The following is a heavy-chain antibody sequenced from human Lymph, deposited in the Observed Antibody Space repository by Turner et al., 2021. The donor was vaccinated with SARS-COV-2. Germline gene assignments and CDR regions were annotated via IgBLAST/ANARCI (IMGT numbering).Heavy chain of an antibody. CDR2: IYYRGST. V-gene: IGHV4-59*01. J-gene: IGHJ5*02. D-gene: IGHD2-21*02. CDR1: GGSLNSNY. CDR3: ARETVNNWVDP. Sequence: QVQLQESGPRLVKPLESLSLPCTASGGSLNSNYWSWIRQPPGKRLEWIGYIYYRGSTNYNPSLKSRVTITVDTSKNKFYLKLTSVTAADTAIDYWARETVNNWVDPWGQGILVTVSS.